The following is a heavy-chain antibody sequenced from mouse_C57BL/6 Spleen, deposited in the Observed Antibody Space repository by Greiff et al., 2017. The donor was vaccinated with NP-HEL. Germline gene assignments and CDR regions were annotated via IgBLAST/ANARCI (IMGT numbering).Heavy chain of an antibody. J-gene: IGHJ1*03. CDR2: IYPGGGYT. Sequence: QVHVKQSGAELVRPGTSVKMSCKASGYTFTNYWIGWAKQRPGHGLEWIGDIYPGGGYTNYNEKFKGKATLTADKSSSTAYMQFSSLTSEDSAIYYCAIGRVPSGYFDVWGTGTTVPVSS. CDR3: AIGRVPSGYFDV. D-gene: IGHD1-3*01. CDR1: GYTFTNYW. V-gene: IGHV1-63*01.